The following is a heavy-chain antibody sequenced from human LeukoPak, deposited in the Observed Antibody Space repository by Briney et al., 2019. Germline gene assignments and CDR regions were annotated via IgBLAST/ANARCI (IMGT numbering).Heavy chain of an antibody. V-gene: IGHV1-69*02. CDR2: IIPILGIA. CDR3: AVTLYSSSSEEGHDY. Sequence: SVKVSCKASGGTFSSYTISWVRRAPGQGLEWMGRIIPILGIANYAQKFQGRVTITADKSTSTAYMELSSLRSEDTAVYCCAVTLYSSSSEEGHDYWGQGTLVTVSS. J-gene: IGHJ4*02. D-gene: IGHD6-6*01. CDR1: GGTFSSYT.